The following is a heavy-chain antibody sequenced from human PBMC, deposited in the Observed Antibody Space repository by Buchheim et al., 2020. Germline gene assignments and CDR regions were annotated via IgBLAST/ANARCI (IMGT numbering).Heavy chain of an antibody. CDR3: ARDCSSTSCPYGMDV. Sequence: QVQLQESGPGLVKPSETLSLTCTVSGGSISSYYWSWIRQPPGKGLEWIGYIYYSGSTNYNPSLKSRVTISVDTSKNQFSLKLSSVTAADTAVYYCARDCSSTSCPYGMDVWGQGT. D-gene: IGHD2-2*01. CDR1: GGSISSYY. V-gene: IGHV4-59*01. J-gene: IGHJ6*02. CDR2: IYYSGST.